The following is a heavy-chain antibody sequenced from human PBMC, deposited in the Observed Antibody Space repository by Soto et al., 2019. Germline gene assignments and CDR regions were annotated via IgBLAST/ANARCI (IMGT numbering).Heavy chain of an antibody. V-gene: IGHV1-2*02. CDR1: GYTFTGYY. CDR2: INPNSGGT. CDR3: ARAKYDFWSGYYPDYYHGMDV. D-gene: IGHD3-3*01. J-gene: IGHJ6*02. Sequence: ASVKVSCKASGYTFTGYYMHWVRQAPGQGLEWMGWINPNSGGTNYAQKFQGRVTMTRDTSISTAYMELSRLRSDDTAVYYCARAKYDFWSGYYPDYYHGMDVWGQGTTVTVSS.